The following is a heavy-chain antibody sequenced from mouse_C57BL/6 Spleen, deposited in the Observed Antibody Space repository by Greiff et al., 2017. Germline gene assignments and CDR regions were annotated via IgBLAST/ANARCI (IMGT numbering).Heavy chain of an antibody. J-gene: IGHJ2*01. Sequence: QVQLKQPGAELVKPGASVKVSCKASGYTFTSYWMHWVKQRPGQGLEWIGMIHPSDSDTNYNQKFKGKATLTVDKSSSTAYMQLSSLTSEDSAVYCCAISEYITTEVAKDYWGQGTTLTVSS. V-gene: IGHV1-74*01. CDR1: GYTFTSYW. D-gene: IGHD1-1*01. CDR2: IHPSDSDT. CDR3: AISEYITTEVAKDY.